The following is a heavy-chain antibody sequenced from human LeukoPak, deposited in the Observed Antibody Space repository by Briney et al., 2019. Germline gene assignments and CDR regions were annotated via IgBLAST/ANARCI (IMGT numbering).Heavy chain of an antibody. Sequence: GSLRLSCAGSGFPVSSYWMHWVRPGPGKGLVWVARINEHGSITDYADSVKDRFTVSRDNAWNTLYLQMNSLRAEDTAVYYCARDVAGSGSLWGQGTLIPVSS. J-gene: IGHJ4*02. CDR2: INEHGSIT. V-gene: IGHV3-74*01. CDR3: ARDVAGSGSL. D-gene: IGHD3-10*01. CDR1: GFPVSSYW.